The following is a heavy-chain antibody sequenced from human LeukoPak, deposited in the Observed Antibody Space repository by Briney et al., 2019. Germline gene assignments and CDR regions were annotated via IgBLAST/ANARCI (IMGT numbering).Heavy chain of an antibody. Sequence: ASVKVSCKASGYTFIDYYMHWVRQAPGQGLEWMGWFDPNNGGTNYALKFQGRVTMTRDTSISTAYMELRRLRSDDTAVYYCAREWGDEILTHDYWGQGTLVTVSS. CDR2: FDPNNGGT. V-gene: IGHV1-2*02. D-gene: IGHD3-9*01. CDR3: AREWGDEILTHDY. CDR1: GYTFIDYY. J-gene: IGHJ4*02.